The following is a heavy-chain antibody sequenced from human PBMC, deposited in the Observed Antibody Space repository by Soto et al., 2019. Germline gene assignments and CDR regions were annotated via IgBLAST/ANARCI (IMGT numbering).Heavy chain of an antibody. CDR2: INHSGRA. V-gene: IGHV4-34*01. Sequence: SETLSLTCAVYGGSFHGYYWSWIRQPPGKGLEWIGEINHSGRASYNPTFKSRVSISVDTSKNQMSLQLTSASAADTAAYYSAKGHQPGHYASGTFYYSVPWGQGTLVTSPQ. CDR1: GGSFHGYY. J-gene: IGHJ5*02. CDR3: AKGHQPGHYASGTFYYSVP. D-gene: IGHD3-10*01.